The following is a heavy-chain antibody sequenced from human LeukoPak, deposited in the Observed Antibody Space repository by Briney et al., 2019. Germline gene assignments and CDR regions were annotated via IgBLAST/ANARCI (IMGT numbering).Heavy chain of an antibody. Sequence: PSETLSLTCAVYGGSFSGSYWSGIRQPPGKGLEWIGEINHSGSTNYNPSLKSRVTISVDTSKNQFSLKLSSVTAADTAVYYCARRYYDSWFDPWGQGTLVTVSS. CDR1: GGSFSGSY. J-gene: IGHJ5*02. D-gene: IGHD3-22*01. CDR3: ARRYYDSWFDP. V-gene: IGHV4-34*01. CDR2: INHSGST.